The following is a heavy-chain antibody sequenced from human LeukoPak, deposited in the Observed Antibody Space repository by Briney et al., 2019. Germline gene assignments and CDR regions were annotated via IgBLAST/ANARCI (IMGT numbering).Heavy chain of an antibody. CDR1: GGSISGYY. Sequence: PSETLSLTCTVSGGSISGYYWSWIRQPPGKGLEWIGYIYYSGSTNYNPSLKSRVTISVDTSKNQFPLKLSSVTAADTAVYYCARLRGSWYYFDYWGQGTLVTVSS. CDR2: IYYSGST. D-gene: IGHD1-26*01. V-gene: IGHV4-59*01. J-gene: IGHJ4*02. CDR3: ARLRGSWYYFDY.